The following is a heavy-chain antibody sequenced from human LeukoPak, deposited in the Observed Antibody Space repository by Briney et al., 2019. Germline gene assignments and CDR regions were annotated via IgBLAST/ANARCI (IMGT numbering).Heavy chain of an antibody. CDR3: ARRVRFGDGWVFDY. D-gene: IGHD5-24*01. Sequence: PSETLSLTCTVSGDSISSSTSSTTYYWSWIRKSPGKGLEWIGEINHSGSTNYNPSLKSRVTISVDTSKNQFSLKLGSVTAADTAVYYCARRVRFGDGWVFDYWGQGALVTVSS. CDR2: INHSGST. J-gene: IGHJ4*02. V-gene: IGHV4-39*07. CDR1: GDSISSSTSSTTYY.